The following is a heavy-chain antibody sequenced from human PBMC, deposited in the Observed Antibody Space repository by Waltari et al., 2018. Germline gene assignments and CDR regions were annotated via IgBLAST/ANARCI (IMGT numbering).Heavy chain of an antibody. CDR2: ISGSGGST. CDR3: APYPNYGGNSRLSDYYGMDV. Sequence: EVQLLESGGGLVQPGGSLRLSCAASGFTFSSYAMSWFRQAPGKGLEWVSAISGSGGSTYYADSVKGRFTISRDNSKNTLYLQMNSLRAEDTAVYYCAPYPNYGGNSRLSDYYGMDVWGQGTTVTVSS. J-gene: IGHJ6*02. D-gene: IGHD4-17*01. CDR1: GFTFSSYA. V-gene: IGHV3-23*01.